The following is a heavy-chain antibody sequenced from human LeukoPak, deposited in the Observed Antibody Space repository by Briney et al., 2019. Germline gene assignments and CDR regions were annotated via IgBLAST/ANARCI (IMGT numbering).Heavy chain of an antibody. Sequence: GGSLRLSCAASGFTFSNTWMSWVRQAPRKGLEWVGRIKSKTDGGTTDYAAPVKGRFTISRDDSKNTLYLQMNSLKTEDTAVYYCTTDVDTEGEDYFDYWGQGTLVTVSS. V-gene: IGHV3-15*01. D-gene: IGHD5-18*01. J-gene: IGHJ4*02. CDR1: GFTFSNTW. CDR3: TTDVDTEGEDYFDY. CDR2: IKSKTDGGTT.